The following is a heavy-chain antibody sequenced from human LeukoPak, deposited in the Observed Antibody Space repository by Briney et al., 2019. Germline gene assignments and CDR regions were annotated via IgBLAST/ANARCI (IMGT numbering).Heavy chain of an antibody. Sequence: NSGGSLRLSCAASGFTFTNAWMTWVRQAPGKGLEWVGRIKSKSDRETTDYAAPVKGRFFMSRDDSKATVFLQMYSLNADDTAVYYCATDLGLTMIRGVIVHWGLGALVTVSS. J-gene: IGHJ4*02. D-gene: IGHD3-10*01. CDR2: IKSKSDRETT. CDR3: ATDLGLTMIRGVIVH. V-gene: IGHV3-15*01. CDR1: GFTFTNAW.